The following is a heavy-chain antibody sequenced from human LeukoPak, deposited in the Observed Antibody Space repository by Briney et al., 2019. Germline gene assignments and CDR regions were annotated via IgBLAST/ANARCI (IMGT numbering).Heavy chain of an antibody. Sequence: PSETLSFTCTVSGGSISSYYWSWIRQPPGKGLEWIGYIYYSGSTNYNPSLKSRVTISVDTSKNQFSLKLSSVTAADTAVYYCATTVAGRDAFDYWGQGTLVTVSS. CDR1: GGSISSYY. D-gene: IGHD6-19*01. CDR3: ATTVAGRDAFDY. V-gene: IGHV4-59*01. J-gene: IGHJ4*02. CDR2: IYYSGST.